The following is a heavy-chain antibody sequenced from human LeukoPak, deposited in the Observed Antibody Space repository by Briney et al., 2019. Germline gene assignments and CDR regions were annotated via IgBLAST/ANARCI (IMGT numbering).Heavy chain of an antibody. CDR1: GFTFSDYY. V-gene: IGHV3-11*03. CDR2: IRSSSSYT. J-gene: IGHJ3*01. Sequence: GGSLRLSCAASGFTFSDYYMSWIRQAPGEGREWVSYIRSSSSYTNYADCVKGRFTMSRDNAHNSLYLQMKSLRAEDTAVYHCAAPGGYAAFDLWGQGTMATVSS. D-gene: IGHD2-2*01. CDR3: AAPGGYAAFDL.